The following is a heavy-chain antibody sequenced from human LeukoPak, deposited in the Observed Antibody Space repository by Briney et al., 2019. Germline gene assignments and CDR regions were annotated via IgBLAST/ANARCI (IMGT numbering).Heavy chain of an antibody. CDR3: ATGEITMVRGVIITSDY. J-gene: IGHJ4*02. V-gene: IGHV1-24*01. D-gene: IGHD3-10*01. CDR2: FDPEDGET. Sequence: ASVKVSCKVSGYTLTELSMHWVRQAPGKGLEWMGGFDPEDGETIYAQKFQGRVTMTEDTSTDTAYMELSSLRSEDAAVYYCATGEITMVRGVIITSDYWGQGTLVTVSS. CDR1: GYTLTELS.